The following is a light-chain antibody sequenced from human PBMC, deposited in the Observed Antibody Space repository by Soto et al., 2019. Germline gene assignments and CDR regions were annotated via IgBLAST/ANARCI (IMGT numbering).Light chain of an antibody. Sequence: QSALTQPASVSGSPGQSITISCTGTSSNVGTYTLISWYQHHPGRAPKLIIYEGTKRPSGVSNRFSGSKSGNTASLTISGLQAEDEVDYHWCSYAGANTVVFGGGTKLTVL. J-gene: IGLJ3*02. CDR2: EGT. V-gene: IGLV2-23*01. CDR3: CSYAGANTVV. CDR1: SSNVGTYTL.